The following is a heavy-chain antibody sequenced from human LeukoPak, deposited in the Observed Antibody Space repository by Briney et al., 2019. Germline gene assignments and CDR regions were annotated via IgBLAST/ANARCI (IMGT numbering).Heavy chain of an antibody. CDR2: ISNNGGSS. CDR1: GFTFSAYA. D-gene: IGHD1-1*01. CDR3: VKITSVTGGDC. J-gene: IGHJ4*02. Sequence: PGGSLRLSCSASGFTFSAYAMYCVRQAPGKGLEYVSGISNNGGSSFYADSVKGRFTISRDNSKNTLYLQMSSLRAEDTAVYYCVKITSVTGGDCWGQGTRLTVSS. V-gene: IGHV3-64D*09.